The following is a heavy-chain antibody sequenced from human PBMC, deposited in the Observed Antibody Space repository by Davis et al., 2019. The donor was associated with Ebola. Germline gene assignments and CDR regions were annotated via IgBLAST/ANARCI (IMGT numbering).Heavy chain of an antibody. CDR3: ARGDGYNFFCH. CDR2: ISGYADTT. CDR1: GFTFTSYA. J-gene: IGHJ1*01. Sequence: PGGSLRLSCAASGFTFTSYAMSWVRQAPGKGLEWVSGISGYADTTYYADSVKGRFTISRDNSKNTVFLEMNSLRAEDTAVYYCARGDGYNFFCHWGQGTLVTVSS. V-gene: IGHV3-23*01. D-gene: IGHD5-24*01.